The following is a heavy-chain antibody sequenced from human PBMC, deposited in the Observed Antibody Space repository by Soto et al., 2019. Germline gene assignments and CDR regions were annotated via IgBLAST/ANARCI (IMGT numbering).Heavy chain of an antibody. CDR2: IDPSDSYT. V-gene: IGHV5-10-1*01. J-gene: IGHJ4*02. CDR3: ARRLNNYYDSRAAFDY. D-gene: IGHD3-22*01. Sequence: PGESLKISCKGSGYSFTSYWISWVRQMPGKGLEWMGRIDPSDSYTNYSPSFQGHVTISADKSISAAYLQWSSLKASDTAMYYCARRLNNYYDSRAAFDYWAQGTLVSVSA. CDR1: GYSFTSYW.